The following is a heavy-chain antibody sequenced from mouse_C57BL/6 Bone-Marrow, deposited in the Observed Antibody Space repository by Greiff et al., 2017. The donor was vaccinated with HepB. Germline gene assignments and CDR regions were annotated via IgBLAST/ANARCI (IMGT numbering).Heavy chain of an antibody. J-gene: IGHJ3*01. CDR3: ARHSTAWFAY. D-gene: IGHD4-1*02. CDR2: ISGGGGNT. V-gene: IGHV5-9*01. CDR1: GFTFSSYT. Sequence: EVQRVESGGGLVKPGGSLKLSCAASGFTFSSYTMSWVRQTPEKRLEWVATISGGGGNTYYPDSVKGRFTISRDNAKNTLYLQMSSLRSEDTALYYCARHSTAWFAYWGQGTLVTVSA.